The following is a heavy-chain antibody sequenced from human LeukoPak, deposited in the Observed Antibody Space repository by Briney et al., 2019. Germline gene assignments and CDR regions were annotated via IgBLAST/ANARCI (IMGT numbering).Heavy chain of an antibody. Sequence: GESLKISCKGSGYSFNTYWIAWVRQMPGKGLEWMGVIYPGDSDTRYSPSFQGQVTISADKSTSTAYLQWSGLRASDTAIYYCARGGDGYNHFDYWGQGTLVTVSS. D-gene: IGHD5-24*01. V-gene: IGHV5-51*01. CDR3: ARGGDGYNHFDY. CDR1: GYSFNTYW. CDR2: IYPGDSDT. J-gene: IGHJ4*02.